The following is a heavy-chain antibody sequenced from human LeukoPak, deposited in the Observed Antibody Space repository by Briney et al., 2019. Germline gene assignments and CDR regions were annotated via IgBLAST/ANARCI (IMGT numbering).Heavy chain of an antibody. CDR3: ARYYYGSFAYYGMDV. V-gene: IGHV3-48*04. J-gene: IGHJ6*02. D-gene: IGHD3-22*01. CDR2: ISSSSTI. Sequence: GGSLRLSCAASGFTFSSYSMNWVRQAPGKGLEWVSYISSSSTIYYADSVKGRFTISRDNAKNSLYLQMNSLRAEDTAVYYCARYYYGSFAYYGMDVWGQGTTVTVSS. CDR1: GFTFSSYS.